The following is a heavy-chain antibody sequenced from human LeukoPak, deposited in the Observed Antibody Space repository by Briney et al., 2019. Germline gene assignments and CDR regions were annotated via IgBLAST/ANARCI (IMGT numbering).Heavy chain of an antibody. Sequence: PGGSLRLSCAASGFMFSNSNMNWVRQAPGKGLEWVSSISSSSTYIYYADSVKGRFTISRDNAKNSLYLQMNSLRAEDTAVYYCARPRTAMVSTAFDIWGQGTMVTVSS. V-gene: IGHV3-21*04. J-gene: IGHJ3*02. CDR3: ARPRTAMVSTAFDI. D-gene: IGHD5-18*01. CDR2: ISSSSTYI. CDR1: GFMFSNSN.